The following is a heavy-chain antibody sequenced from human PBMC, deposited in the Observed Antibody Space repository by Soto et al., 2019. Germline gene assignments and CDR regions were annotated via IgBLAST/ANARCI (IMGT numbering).Heavy chain of an antibody. Sequence: SETLSLTCAVSGGSISSSNWWIWVRQPPGKGLEWIGEIYHSGSTNYNPSLKSRVTISVDKSKNQFSLKLSSVTAADTAVYYCARGTYDSSGYYRRTRPWYFDLWGRGTLVT. V-gene: IGHV4-4*02. CDR3: ARGTYDSSGYYRRTRPWYFDL. CDR1: GGSISSSNW. J-gene: IGHJ2*01. CDR2: IYHSGST. D-gene: IGHD3-22*01.